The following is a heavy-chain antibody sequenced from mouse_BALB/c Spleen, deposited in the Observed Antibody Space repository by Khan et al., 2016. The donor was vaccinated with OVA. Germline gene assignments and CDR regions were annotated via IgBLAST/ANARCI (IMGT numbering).Heavy chain of an antibody. CDR2: IYPSDSYT. V-gene: IGHV1-69*02. CDR1: GYTFTNYW. Sequence: VQLQQPGTELVRPGASVKLSCKASGYTFTNYWINWVKQRPGQGLEWIGNIYPSDSYTNYHQKFKDKATLTVDKSSSTAYMQLSSPTSEDSAVYYCTSEGVDVSSCAYWGQGTLVTVSA. J-gene: IGHJ3*01. CDR3: TSEGVDVSSCAY.